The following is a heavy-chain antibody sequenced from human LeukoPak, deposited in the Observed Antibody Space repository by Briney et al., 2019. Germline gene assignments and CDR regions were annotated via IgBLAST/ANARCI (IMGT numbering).Heavy chain of an antibody. Sequence: EAAVTVSFKASGYTFTTYGINWVRQAPGQGGEGMGWISAYSGNTNYAQNLQARVTMTTDTSTSTAYMELRILRSDDTAVYYCARDSSGWYRPGYFDYWGQGTLVTVSS. V-gene: IGHV1-18*01. CDR3: ARDSSGWYRPGYFDY. CDR1: GYTFTTYG. D-gene: IGHD6-19*01. CDR2: ISAYSGNT. J-gene: IGHJ4*02.